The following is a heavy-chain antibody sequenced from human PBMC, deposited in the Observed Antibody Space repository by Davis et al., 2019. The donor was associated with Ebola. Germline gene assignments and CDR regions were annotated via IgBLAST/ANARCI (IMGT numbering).Heavy chain of an antibody. CDR2: IYYSGST. Sequence: PSETLSLTCTVSGGSISSGGYYWSWIRQHPGKGLEWIGYIYYSGSTYYNPSLKSRVTISVDTSKNQFSLKLSSVTAADTAVYYCARGLKYNWNVGYYFDYWGQGTLVTVSS. J-gene: IGHJ4*02. V-gene: IGHV4-31*03. CDR3: ARGLKYNWNVGYYFDY. D-gene: IGHD1-1*01. CDR1: GGSISSGGYY.